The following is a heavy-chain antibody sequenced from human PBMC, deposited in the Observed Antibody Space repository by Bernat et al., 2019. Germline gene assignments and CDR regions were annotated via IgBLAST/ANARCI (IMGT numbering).Heavy chain of an antibody. CDR2: ISSSSSYI. CDR1: GFTFRSYS. CDR3: ASNQRATSEWGYYYYYYMDV. Sequence: EVQLVESGGGLVKPGGSLRLSCAASGFTFRSYSMNWVRQAPGKGLEWVAYISSSSSYIYYADSVKGRFTISRDNAKNSLYLQMNSLRAEDTAVYYCASNQRATSEWGYYYYYYMDVWGKGTTVTVSS. J-gene: IGHJ6*03. V-gene: IGHV3-21*05. D-gene: IGHD1-26*01.